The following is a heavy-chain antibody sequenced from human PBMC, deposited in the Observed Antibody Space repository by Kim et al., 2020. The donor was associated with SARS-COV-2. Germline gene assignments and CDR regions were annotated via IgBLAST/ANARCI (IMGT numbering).Heavy chain of an antibody. CDR1: GFTFSSYG. V-gene: IGHV3-30*18. D-gene: IGHD3-3*01. CDR3: AKAGRRFLEWPLEGMDV. J-gene: IGHJ6*02. Sequence: GGSLRLSCAASGFTFSSYGMHWVRQAPGKGLEWVAVISYDGSNKYYADSVKGRFTISRDNSKNTLYLQMNSLRAEDTAVYYCAKAGRRFLEWPLEGMDVWGQGTTVTVSS. CDR2: ISYDGSNK.